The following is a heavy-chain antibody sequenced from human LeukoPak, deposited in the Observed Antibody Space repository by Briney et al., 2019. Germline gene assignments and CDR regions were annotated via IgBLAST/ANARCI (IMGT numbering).Heavy chain of an antibody. V-gene: IGHV4-39*07. CDR2: INHSGST. D-gene: IGHD6-19*01. J-gene: IGHJ4*02. Sequence: SETLSLTCTVSGGSISISGYYWSWIRQPPGKGLEWIGEINHSGSTNYNPSLKSRVTISVDTSKNQFSLKLSSVTAADTAVYYCARRAGKNIAVAVYWGQGTLVTVSS. CDR3: ARRAGKNIAVAVY. CDR1: GGSISISGYY.